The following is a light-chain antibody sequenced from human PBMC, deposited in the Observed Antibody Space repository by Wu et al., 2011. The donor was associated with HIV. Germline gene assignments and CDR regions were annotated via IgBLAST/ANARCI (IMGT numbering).Light chain of an antibody. J-gene: IGKJ1*01. V-gene: IGKV3-20*01. CDR3: QQYGSSPRT. CDR2: DAS. CDR1: QSVSSSY. Sequence: EIVLTQSPGTLSLSPGERATLSCRASQSVSSSYLAWYQQKPDQAPRLLIYDASSRATGIPDRFSGSGSGTDFTLTISRLEPEDFAVYYCQQYGSSPRTFAKGPRWKS.